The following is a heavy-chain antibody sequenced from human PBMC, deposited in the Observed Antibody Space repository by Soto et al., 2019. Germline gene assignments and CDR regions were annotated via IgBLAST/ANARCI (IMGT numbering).Heavy chain of an antibody. CDR3: AKGGSSSARYFDT. CDR1: GFTFSGYG. D-gene: IGHD6-6*01. V-gene: IGHV3-30*18. CDR2: VSFEGSNR. J-gene: IGHJ5*02. Sequence: QVQVVESGGGVVQPGRSLRLSCVASGFTFSGYGMHWVRQAPGKGLEWVAIVSFEGSNRYYADSVKGRFTVSRDNSRNTLSLQMNSLTPEDTAVYYCAKGGSSSARYFDTWGQGTLVTVSS.